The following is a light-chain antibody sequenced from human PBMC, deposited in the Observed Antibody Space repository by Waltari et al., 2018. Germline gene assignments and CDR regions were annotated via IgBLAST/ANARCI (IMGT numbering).Light chain of an antibody. V-gene: IGLV2-14*01. J-gene: IGLJ2*01. CDR3: SSYTSSSTVV. CDR2: DVS. CDR1: SSDVGGYNY. Sequence: QSALTQPASVSGSPGQSITISCTGTSSDVGGYNYVSWYQQHPGKAPKLMIYDVSRRPSGVSNRFPGSKSGNTASLTSSGLQAEDEADYYCSSYTSSSTVVFGGGTKLTVL.